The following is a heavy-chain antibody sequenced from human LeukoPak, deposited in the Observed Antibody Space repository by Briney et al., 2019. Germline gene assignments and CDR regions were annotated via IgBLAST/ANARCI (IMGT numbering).Heavy chain of an antibody. CDR2: IYYSGST. CDR3: AREHFWFDP. V-gene: IGHV4-61*08. CDR1: GGSISSSDYY. J-gene: IGHJ5*02. Sequence: PSETLSLTCTVSGGSISSSDYYWGWIRQPPGKGLEWIGYIYYSGSTNYNPSLKSRVTISVDTSKNQFSLKLSSVTAADTAVYHCAREHFWFDPWGQGNLVTVSS.